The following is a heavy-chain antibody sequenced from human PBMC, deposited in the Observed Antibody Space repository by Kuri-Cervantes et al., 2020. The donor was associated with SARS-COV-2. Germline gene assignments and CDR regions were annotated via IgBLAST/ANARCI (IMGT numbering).Heavy chain of an antibody. J-gene: IGHJ6*03. CDR1: GYTFTSYA. D-gene: IGHD6-13*01. V-gene: IGHV1-69*13. Sequence: SVKVSCKASGYTFTSYAISWVRQAPGQGLEWMGGIIPIFGTANYAQKFQGRVTITADESASTAYMELSSLRSEDTAVYYCARDRQPRLMGVWGKGTTVTVSS. CDR2: IIPIFGTA. CDR3: ARDRQPRLMGV.